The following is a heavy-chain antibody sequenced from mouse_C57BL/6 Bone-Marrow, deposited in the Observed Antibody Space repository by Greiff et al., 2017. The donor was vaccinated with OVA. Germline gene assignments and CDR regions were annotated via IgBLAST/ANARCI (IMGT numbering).Heavy chain of an antibody. D-gene: IGHD2-4*01. V-gene: IGHV7-1*01. J-gene: IGHJ1*03. CDR1: GFTFSDFY. Sequence: DVMLVESGGGLVQSGRSLRLSCATSGFTFSDFYMEWVRQAPGKGLEWIAASRNKANDYTTEYSASVKGRFIVSRDTSQSILYLQMNALRAEDTAIYYCARDAPYDYERAWYFDVWGTGTTVTVSS. CDR3: ARDAPYDYERAWYFDV. CDR2: SRNKANDYTT.